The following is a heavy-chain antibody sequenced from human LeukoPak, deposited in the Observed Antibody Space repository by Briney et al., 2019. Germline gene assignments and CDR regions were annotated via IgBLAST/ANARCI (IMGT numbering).Heavy chain of an antibody. CDR1: GFTFSNAW. D-gene: IGHD3-16*02. CDR3: TTRYVWGSYRPSEYFQH. V-gene: IGHV3-15*01. Sequence: GGSLRLSCAASGFTFSNAWMSWVRHAPGKGLEWVGRIKSKTDGGTTDYAAPVKGRFTISRDDSKNTLYLQMNSLKTEDTAVYYCTTRYVWGSYRPSEYFQHWGQGTLVTVSS. J-gene: IGHJ1*01. CDR2: IKSKTDGGTT.